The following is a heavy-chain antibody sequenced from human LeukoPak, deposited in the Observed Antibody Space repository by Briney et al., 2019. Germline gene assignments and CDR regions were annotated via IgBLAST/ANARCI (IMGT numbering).Heavy chain of an antibody. D-gene: IGHD3-22*01. Sequence: ASVKVSCKASGYTFTGYYMHWVRQAPGQGLEWMGWINPNSGGTNYAQKFQGRVTITTDESTSTAYMELSSLRSEDTAVYYCARDRKEFYYDSSGSNLEYYFDYWGQGTLVTVSS. CDR1: GYTFTGYY. J-gene: IGHJ4*02. CDR2: INPNSGGT. V-gene: IGHV1-2*02. CDR3: ARDRKEFYYDSSGSNLEYYFDY.